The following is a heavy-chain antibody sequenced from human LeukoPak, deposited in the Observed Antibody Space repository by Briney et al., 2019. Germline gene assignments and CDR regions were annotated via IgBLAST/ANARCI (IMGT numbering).Heavy chain of an antibody. V-gene: IGHV3-30-3*01. Sequence: PGGSLRLSCAASGFTFSSYAMHWVRQAPGKGLEWVAVISYDGSNKYYADSVKGRFTISRDNSKNTLYLQMNSLRAEDTAVYYCAKDSLVPRFLEWLDYFDYWGQGTLVTVSS. J-gene: IGHJ4*02. CDR3: AKDSLVPRFLEWLDYFDY. CDR1: GFTFSSYA. CDR2: ISYDGSNK. D-gene: IGHD3-3*01.